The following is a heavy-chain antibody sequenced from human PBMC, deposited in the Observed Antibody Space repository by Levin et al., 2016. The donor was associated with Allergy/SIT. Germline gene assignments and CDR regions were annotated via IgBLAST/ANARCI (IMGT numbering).Heavy chain of an antibody. CDR1: GFTFSSYS. V-gene: IGHV3-48*02. Sequence: GESLKISCAASGFTFSSYSMNWVRQAPGKGLEWVSYISSSSSTIYYADSVKGRFTISRDNAKNSLYLQMNSLRDEDTAVYYCAREEYYGGNGGEYYFDYWGQGTLVTVSS. D-gene: IGHD4-23*01. J-gene: IGHJ4*02. CDR2: ISSSSSTI. CDR3: AREEYYGGNGGEYYFDY.